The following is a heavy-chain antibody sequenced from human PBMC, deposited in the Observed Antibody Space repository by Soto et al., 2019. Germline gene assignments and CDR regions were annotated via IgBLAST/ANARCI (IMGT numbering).Heavy chain of an antibody. V-gene: IGHV1-2*02. CDR2: INPNSGGT. D-gene: IGHD2-2*02. CDR3: ASTAGYCSSTSCYTRLGYYYYGMDV. J-gene: IGHJ6*02. Sequence: GASVKVSCKVSGYTFTGYYMHWVRQAPGQGLEWMGWINPNSGGTNYAQKFQGRVTMTRDTSISTAYMELSRLRSDDTAVYYCASTAGYCSSTSCYTRLGYYYYGMDVWGQGTTVTVSS. CDR1: GYTFTGYY.